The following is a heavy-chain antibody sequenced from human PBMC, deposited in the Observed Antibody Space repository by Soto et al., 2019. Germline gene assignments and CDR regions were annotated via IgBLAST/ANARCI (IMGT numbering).Heavy chain of an antibody. D-gene: IGHD3-10*01. CDR3: TRDYYASGKFDY. V-gene: IGHV3-7*01. CDR2: IKQDGSER. Sequence: GGSLRLSCAASGFTFSTYWMTWVRRAPGKGLEWVANIKQDGSERYYVDSVKGRFTISRDNAKNSLYLQMNNLRAEDTALYYCTRDYYASGKFDYWGQGTLVTVSS. J-gene: IGHJ4*02. CDR1: GFTFSTYW.